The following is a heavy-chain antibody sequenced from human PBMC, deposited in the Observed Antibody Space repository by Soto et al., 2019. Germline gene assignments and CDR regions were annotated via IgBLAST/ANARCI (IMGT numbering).Heavy chain of an antibody. CDR1: GGSFSAYD. D-gene: IGHD2-15*01. J-gene: IGHJ6*02. CDR2: SNHSGST. Sequence: PAETLSLTCAVYGGSFSAYDGTWIRQPPGKGLDWIGGSNHSGSTNYTPSLKSRVTISVDTSKNQFSLKLSCVTAADTVVYYCARRGSPPYYYYYGMDVWGQGTTVTVSS. V-gene: IGHV4-34*01. CDR3: ARRGSPPYYYYYGMDV.